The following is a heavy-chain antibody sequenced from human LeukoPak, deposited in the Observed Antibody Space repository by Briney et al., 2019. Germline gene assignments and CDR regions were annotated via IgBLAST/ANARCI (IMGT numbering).Heavy chain of an antibody. J-gene: IGHJ5*02. CDR3: ARDLGLRGVTNWFDP. Sequence: ASVNVSCKASAYTLSSYLIHWVRQAPGQGLEWMGIIDPSGGSTVYAQKFQGRVIMTRDTSTSTVYMELSTLRSEDTAVYYCARDLGLRGVTNWFDPWGQGTLVTVSS. V-gene: IGHV1-46*01. CDR1: AYTLSSYL. CDR2: IDPSGGST. D-gene: IGHD3-10*01.